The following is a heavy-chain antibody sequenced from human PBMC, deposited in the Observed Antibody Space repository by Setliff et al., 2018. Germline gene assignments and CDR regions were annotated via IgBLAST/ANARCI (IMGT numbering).Heavy chain of an antibody. J-gene: IGHJ6*03. CDR3: ARAISGWYSAFYYYMDV. CDR1: GGAISSGSDY. Sequence: LSLTCSVSGGAISSGSDYWTWIRQPAGKGLEWIGHIYTSGSTNYNPSLKSRVTISVDTSKNQFSLKLSSVTAADTAVYYCARAISGWYSAFYYYMDVWGKGTTVTVSS. V-gene: IGHV4-61*09. CDR2: IYTSGST. D-gene: IGHD6-19*01.